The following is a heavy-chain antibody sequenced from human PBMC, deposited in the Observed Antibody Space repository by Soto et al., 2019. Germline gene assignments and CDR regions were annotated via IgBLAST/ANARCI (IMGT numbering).Heavy chain of an antibody. D-gene: IGHD3-22*01. J-gene: IGHJ4*02. Sequence: PGGSLRLSCAASGFTFSDYYMSWIRQAPGKGLEWVSYISSSGSIIYYADSVKGRFTISRDNAKNSLYPQMNSLRAEDTAVYYCARDLGYYGSDGYFDYWGQGTLVTVSS. CDR3: ARDLGYYGSDGYFDY. CDR2: ISSSGSII. V-gene: IGHV3-11*01. CDR1: GFTFSDYY.